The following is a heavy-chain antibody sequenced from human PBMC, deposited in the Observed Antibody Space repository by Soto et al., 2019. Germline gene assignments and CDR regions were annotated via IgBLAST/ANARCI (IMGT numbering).Heavy chain of an antibody. V-gene: IGHV4-59*08. CDR2: IYYSGST. Sequence: QVQLQESGPGLVNPSETLSLTCTVSGGSINSYYWSWIRQPPGKGLEWIGYIYYSGSTNYNPSLNRRITISAVTSKNQFSLKLSSVTAADTAVYYCARHISSATNLAAIRSFDPWGQGTLVTVSS. J-gene: IGHJ5*02. CDR3: ARHISSATNLAAIRSFDP. CDR1: GGSINSYY. D-gene: IGHD3-3*02.